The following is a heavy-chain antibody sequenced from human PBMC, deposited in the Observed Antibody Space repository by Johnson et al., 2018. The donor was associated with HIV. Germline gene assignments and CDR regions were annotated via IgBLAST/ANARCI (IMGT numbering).Heavy chain of an antibody. CDR1: GFTFSSYA. D-gene: IGHD3-22*01. CDR2: ISYDGSNK. J-gene: IGHJ3*02. V-gene: IGHV3-30-3*01. Sequence: QVQLVESGGGVVKPGRSLRLSCAASGFTFSSYAMHWVRQAPGKGLEWVAVISYDGSNKYYADSVKSRFTISRDNSKNTLYLQMNSLRAEETAVYYCAAGDSSGYYRQTDAFDIWGQGTMVTVSS. CDR3: AAGDSSGYYRQTDAFDI.